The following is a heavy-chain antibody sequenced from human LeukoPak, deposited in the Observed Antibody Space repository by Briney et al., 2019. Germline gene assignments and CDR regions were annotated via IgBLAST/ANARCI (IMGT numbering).Heavy chain of an antibody. J-gene: IGHJ4*02. V-gene: IGHV3-20*04. CDR1: GFTFDDYG. CDR2: INWNGGST. Sequence: PGGSLRLSCAVSGFTFDDYGMSWVRQAPGKGLEWVSGINWNGGSTGYADSVKGRFTISRDNAKNSLYLQMNSLRAEDTALYYCAREDCTNGVCSHFDYWGQGTLVTVSS. CDR3: AREDCTNGVCSHFDY. D-gene: IGHD2-8*01.